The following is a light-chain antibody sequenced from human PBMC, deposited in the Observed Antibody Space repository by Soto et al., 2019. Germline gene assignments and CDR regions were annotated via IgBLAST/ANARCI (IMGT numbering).Light chain of an antibody. CDR2: EVS. Sequence: QSALTQPASVSGSPGQSITISCTGTSSDVGGSRYVSWYQHHPDKAPKLIIYEVSNRPSGVSNRFSASKSGNTASLTISGLQAEDEADYYFSSYSSITTLLFGGGTQLTVL. V-gene: IGLV2-14*01. CDR3: SSYSSITTLL. CDR1: SSDVGGSRY. J-gene: IGLJ2*01.